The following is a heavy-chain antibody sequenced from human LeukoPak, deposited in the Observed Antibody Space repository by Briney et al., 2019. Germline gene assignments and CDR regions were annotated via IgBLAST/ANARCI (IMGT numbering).Heavy chain of an antibody. V-gene: IGHV3-30*01. D-gene: IGHD2-2*01. J-gene: IGHJ3*02. CDR1: GFTFSTYE. CDR2: ISNDGRNK. CDR3: ARDRVCSSISCYNAFDI. Sequence: GGSLRLSCAASGFTFSTYEMPWVRQAPGKGLEWVAVISNDGRNKDYADSVKGRFTISRDNSKNTLYVQMNSLRAEDTAVYYRARDRVCSSISCYNAFDIWGQGTMVTVSS.